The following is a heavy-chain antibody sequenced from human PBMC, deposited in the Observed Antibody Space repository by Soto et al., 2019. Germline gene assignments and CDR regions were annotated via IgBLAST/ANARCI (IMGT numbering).Heavy chain of an antibody. CDR3: ATLRWYDYYFDY. CDR1: GGSFSGYY. D-gene: IGHD4-17*01. V-gene: IGHV4-34*01. CDR2: INHSGST. J-gene: IGHJ4*02. Sequence: SETLSLTCAVYGGSFSGYYWSWIRQPPGKGLEWIGEINHSGSTNYNPSLKSRVTISVDTSKNQFSLKLSSVTAADTAVYYCATLRWYDYYFDYWGQGTLVTVSS.